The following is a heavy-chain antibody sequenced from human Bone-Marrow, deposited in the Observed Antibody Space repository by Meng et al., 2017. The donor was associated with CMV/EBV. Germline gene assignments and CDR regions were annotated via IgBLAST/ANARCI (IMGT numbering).Heavy chain of an antibody. Sequence: GESLKISCATSGLIFSNFWMSWVRQAPGKGLEWVANINPDGSEKHYVDSVKGRFTISRDNAKNSLYLQMNSLRAEDTAVYYCARGHLGLGVWGQGTTVTVYS. CDR2: INPDGSEK. CDR3: ARGHLGLGV. V-gene: IGHV3-7*01. CDR1: GLIFSNFW. J-gene: IGHJ6*02.